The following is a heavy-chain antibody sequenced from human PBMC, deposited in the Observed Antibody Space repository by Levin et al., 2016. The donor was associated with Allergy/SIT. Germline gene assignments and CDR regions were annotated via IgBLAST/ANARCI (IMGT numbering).Heavy chain of an antibody. CDR2: ISYSGDST. CDR1: GFTFRSYA. V-gene: IGHV3-23*01. J-gene: IGHJ6*03. Sequence: GESLKISCVVSGFTFRSYAMTWVRQAPGKGLEWVSSISYSGDSTYYADSVKGRFTISRDNAKNLLYLQMDSLRDDDTGVYYCARAKDYMDVWGKGTTVTVSS. CDR3: ARAKDYMDV.